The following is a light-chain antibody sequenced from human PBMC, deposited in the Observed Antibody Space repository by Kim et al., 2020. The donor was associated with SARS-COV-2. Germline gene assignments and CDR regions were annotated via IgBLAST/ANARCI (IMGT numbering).Light chain of an antibody. CDR3: QQYSHWPLT. CDR2: GAS. Sequence: EIVKTQSPATLSVSPGERATLSCRASQSVSSNLAWYQQKPGQAPRLLIYGASTRATGIPGRFSGSGSGTEFTLTISSLQSEDFAVYHCQQYSHWPLTFGGGTKVDIK. CDR1: QSVSSN. J-gene: IGKJ4*01. V-gene: IGKV3-15*01.